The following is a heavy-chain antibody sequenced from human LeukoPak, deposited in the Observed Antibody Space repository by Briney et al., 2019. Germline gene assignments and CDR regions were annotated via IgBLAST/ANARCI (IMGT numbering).Heavy chain of an antibody. D-gene: IGHD5-18*01. CDR2: ISSGSSTI. V-gene: IGHV3-48*02. CDR1: GFTFSIYS. Sequence: PGGSLRLSCAASGFTFSIYSMNWVRQAPGKGLEWVSYISSGSSTIYYADSVKGRFTISRDNAKNSLYLQMNSLRDEDTAVYYCARERGYNYGYSDYWGQGTLVTVSS. CDR3: ARERGYNYGYSDY. J-gene: IGHJ4*02.